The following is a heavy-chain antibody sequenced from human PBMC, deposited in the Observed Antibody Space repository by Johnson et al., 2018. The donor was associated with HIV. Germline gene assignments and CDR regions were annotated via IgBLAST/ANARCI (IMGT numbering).Heavy chain of an antibody. CDR3: ARAYSYGVFDI. J-gene: IGHJ3*02. D-gene: IGHD5-18*01. V-gene: IGHV3-15*01. Sequence: MLLVESGGGVVRPGGSLKLSCAASGFTFSNAWMSWVRQAPGKGLEWVGRIKSKTDGGTTDYAAPVKGRFTISRDDSKNTLYLQMNSLRAEDTALYYCARAYSYGVFDIWGQGTMVTVSS. CDR1: GFTFSNAW. CDR2: IKSKTDGGTT.